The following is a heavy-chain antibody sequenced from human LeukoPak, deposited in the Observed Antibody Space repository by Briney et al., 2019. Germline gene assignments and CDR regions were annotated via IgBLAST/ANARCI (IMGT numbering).Heavy chain of an antibody. V-gene: IGHV3-23*01. D-gene: IGHD3-10*01. CDR3: AKDLVTMVRGARDYYMDV. CDR1: GFTFSSYA. J-gene: IGHJ6*03. Sequence: GGSLRLSCAASGFTFSSYAMSWVRQAPGKGLEWVSAISGGGGSTYYADSVKGRFTISRDNSKNTLYLQMNSLRAEDTAVYYCAKDLVTMVRGARDYYMDVWGKGTTVTVSS. CDR2: ISGGGGST.